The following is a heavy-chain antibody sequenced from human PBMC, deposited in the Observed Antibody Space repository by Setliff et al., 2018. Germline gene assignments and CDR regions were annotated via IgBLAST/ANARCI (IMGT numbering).Heavy chain of an antibody. CDR3: ARGWVDCTISTCSPGVFDF. J-gene: IGHJ3*01. CDR2: FSSSGSI. CDR1: GLSYINDW. V-gene: IGHV3-48*03. D-gene: IGHD2-2*01. Sequence: GGSLRLSCTASGLSYINDWVSWVRQGPGKGLEWVAYFSSSGSISYANSVKGRFTISRDNAKNSLYLQMNSLRVEDTAVYYCARGWVDCTISTCSPGVFDFWGRGTMVTVSS.